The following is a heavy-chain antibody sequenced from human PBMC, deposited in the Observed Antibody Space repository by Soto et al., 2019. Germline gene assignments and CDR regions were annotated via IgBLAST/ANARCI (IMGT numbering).Heavy chain of an antibody. D-gene: IGHD6-13*01. V-gene: IGHV3-30*14. CDR2: ITYDGSNT. CDR3: GRGGYGSRGPNVYRDV. CDR1: GFTFSSYA. J-gene: IGHJ6*03. Sequence: GSLRLSCAASGFTFSSYAMHWVRQAPGKGLEWVAVITYDGSNTYYADSVKGRFTISRDNSKNTLYLQMDSLRAEDTAVYYCGRGGYGSRGPNVYRDVWGKGTRVPVSS.